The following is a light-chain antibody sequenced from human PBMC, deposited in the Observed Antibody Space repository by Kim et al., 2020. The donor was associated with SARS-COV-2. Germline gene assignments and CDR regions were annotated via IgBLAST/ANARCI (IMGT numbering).Light chain of an antibody. CDR2: EVF. V-gene: IGLV2-14*01. CDR3: SSYTTTPTLGV. Sequence: LTQPASVSGSPGQSITISCTGSSSDIGASDFVSWYQQYPGKAPKVVIYEVFRRPSGVPNRFSGSKSGNTASLTISGLQTEDEAYYYCSSYTTTPTLGVFGGGTQLTVL. CDR1: SSDIGASDF. J-gene: IGLJ3*02.